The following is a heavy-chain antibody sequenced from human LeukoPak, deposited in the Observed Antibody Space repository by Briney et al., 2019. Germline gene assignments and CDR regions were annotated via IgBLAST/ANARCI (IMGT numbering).Heavy chain of an antibody. J-gene: IGHJ4*02. V-gene: IGHV1-2*02. Sequence: PVASVKVSCKASGYTFTSYYMHWVRQAPGQGLEWMGIINPNSGGTNYAQKFQGRVTMTRDTSISTAYMELSRLRSDDTAVYYCARESDLGVVVAATFDYWGQGTLVTVSS. CDR3: ARESDLGVVVAATFDY. CDR2: INPNSGGT. D-gene: IGHD2-15*01. CDR1: GYTFTSYY.